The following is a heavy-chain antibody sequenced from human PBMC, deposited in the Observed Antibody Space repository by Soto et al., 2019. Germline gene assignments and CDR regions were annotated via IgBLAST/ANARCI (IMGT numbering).Heavy chain of an antibody. CDR1: GGSISSGGYY. Sequence: SETLSLTCTVSGGSISSGGYYWSWIRQHPGKGLEWIGYIYYSGSTYYNPSLKSRVTISVDTSKNLFSLKLSSVTAADTAVYYCSIDLCGLGSYWGDYYYYYGMDVWGQGTTVTVSS. D-gene: IGHD3-10*01. CDR2: IYYSGST. V-gene: IGHV4-31*03. CDR3: SIDLCGLGSYWGDYYYYYGMDV. J-gene: IGHJ6*02.